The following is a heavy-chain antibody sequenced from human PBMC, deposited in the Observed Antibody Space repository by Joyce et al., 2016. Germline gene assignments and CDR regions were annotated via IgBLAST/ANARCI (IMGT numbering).Heavy chain of an antibody. Sequence: EVQLVESGGGLVQPGGSLRLSCAASGFTFSSYSMNWVRQAPGKGLEWVSYIRSSSSTIYDADSVKGRFTISRDNAKNSLYLQMNSLRAEDTAVYYCAKADYGDKIDAFDIWGQGTMVTVSS. CDR2: IRSSSSTI. J-gene: IGHJ3*02. D-gene: IGHD4-17*01. CDR3: AKADYGDKIDAFDI. CDR1: GFTFSSYS. V-gene: IGHV3-48*01.